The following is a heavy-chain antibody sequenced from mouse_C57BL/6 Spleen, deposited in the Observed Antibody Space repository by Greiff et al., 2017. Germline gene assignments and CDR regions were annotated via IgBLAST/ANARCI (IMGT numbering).Heavy chain of an antibody. CDR1: GYSFTDYN. J-gene: IGHJ3*01. CDR2: INPNYGTT. V-gene: IGHV1-39*01. D-gene: IGHD1-1*01. Sequence: VQLKESGPELVKPGASVKISCKASGYSFTDYNMNWVKQSNGQSLEWIGVINPNYGTTSYNQTFKGKATLTVDQSSSTAYMQLNSLTSEDSAVYDGAREGDYYGSSPFAYWGQGTLVTVSA. CDR3: AREGDYYGSSPFAY.